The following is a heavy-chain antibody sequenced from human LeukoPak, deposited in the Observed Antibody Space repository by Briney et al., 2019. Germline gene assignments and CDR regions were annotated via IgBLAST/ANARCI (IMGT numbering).Heavy chain of an antibody. CDR2: IYHSGNT. V-gene: IGHV4-38-2*02. Sequence: PSETLSLTCTVSDYSITTAYYWGWIRQPPGKGLEWIGSIYHSGNTYHNPSLKSRVTISVDTSRNQFSLKLRSVTAADTAVYYCARFVSGGYYMLDDWGQGTLVTVSS. D-gene: IGHD3-3*01. J-gene: IGHJ4*02. CDR3: ARFVSGGYYMLDD. CDR1: DYSITTAYY.